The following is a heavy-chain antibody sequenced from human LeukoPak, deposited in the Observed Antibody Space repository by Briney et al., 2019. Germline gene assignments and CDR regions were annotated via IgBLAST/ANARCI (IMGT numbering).Heavy chain of an antibody. J-gene: IGHJ3*02. V-gene: IGHV3-30*02. CDR3: ARVKSYYYDTSDKDAFDI. Sequence: PGGSLRLSCTASGFIFSDYDMNWVRQAPGKGLEWVTFIRYDGSNKYYADSVKGRFTISRDNSKNTLYLQMNSLRAEDTAVYYCARVKSYYYDTSDKDAFDIWGQGTMVTVSS. CDR2: IRYDGSNK. CDR1: GFIFSDYD. D-gene: IGHD3-22*01.